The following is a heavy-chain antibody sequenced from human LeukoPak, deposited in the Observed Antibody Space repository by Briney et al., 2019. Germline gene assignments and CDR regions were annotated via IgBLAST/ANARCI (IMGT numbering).Heavy chain of an antibody. J-gene: IGHJ4*02. D-gene: IGHD3-3*01. Sequence: GGSLRLSCAASGFTFSSYGMHWVRQGPGKGLEWVAVISYDGSNKYYADSVKGRFTISRDNSKNTLYLQMNSLRAEDTAVYYCAKDDSPGKEWLEVIDYWGQGTLVTVSS. CDR3: AKDDSPGKEWLEVIDY. CDR1: GFTFSSYG. CDR2: ISYDGSNK. V-gene: IGHV3-30*18.